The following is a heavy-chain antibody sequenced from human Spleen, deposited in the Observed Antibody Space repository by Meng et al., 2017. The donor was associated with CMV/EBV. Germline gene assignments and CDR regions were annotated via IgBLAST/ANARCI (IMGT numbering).Heavy chain of an antibody. V-gene: IGHV3-15*01. CDR1: FTFSNAW. CDR3: TTVVVGATTSNFDY. Sequence: FTFSNAWMSWVRQAPGKGLEWVGRIKSKTDGGTTDYAAPVKGRFTISRDDSKNTLYLQMNSLKTEDTAVYYCTTVVVGATTSNFDYWGQGTLVTVSS. J-gene: IGHJ4*02. CDR2: IKSKTDGGTT. D-gene: IGHD1-26*01.